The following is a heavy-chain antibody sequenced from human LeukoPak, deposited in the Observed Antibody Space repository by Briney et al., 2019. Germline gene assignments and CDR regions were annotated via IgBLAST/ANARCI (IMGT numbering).Heavy chain of an antibody. Sequence: ASETLSLTCTVSGGSISSSNYFWGWIRQPPGKGLEWIGSIYYSGSTYYNPSLKSRVTISVDTSKNQFSLNLNSVTAADTAVYYCARLSSSWILDYWGQGTLVTVSS. CDR1: GGSISSSNYF. J-gene: IGHJ4*02. CDR2: IYYSGST. D-gene: IGHD6-13*01. V-gene: IGHV4-39*01. CDR3: ARLSSSWILDY.